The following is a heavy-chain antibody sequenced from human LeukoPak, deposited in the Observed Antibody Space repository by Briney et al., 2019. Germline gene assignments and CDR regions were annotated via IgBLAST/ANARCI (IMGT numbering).Heavy chain of an antibody. CDR3: ARHRGGLTYYDILTGYMADY. V-gene: IGHV4-39*01. Sequence: SETLSLTCTVSGGSISSSSYYWGWIRQPPGKGLEWIGSIYYSGSTYYNPSLKSRVTISVDTSKNQFSLKLSSVTAADTAVYYCARHRGGLTYYDILTGYMADYWGQGTLVTVSS. J-gene: IGHJ4*02. D-gene: IGHD3-9*01. CDR2: IYYSGST. CDR1: GGSISSSSYY.